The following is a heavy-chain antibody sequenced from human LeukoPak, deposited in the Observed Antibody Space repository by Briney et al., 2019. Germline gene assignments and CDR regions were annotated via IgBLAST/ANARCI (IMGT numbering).Heavy chain of an antibody. CDR2: INHSGST. D-gene: IGHD6-19*01. CDR1: GGSFSGYY. Sequence: SETLSLTCAVYGGSFSGYYWSWIRQPPGKGLEWIGEINHSGSTNYNPSLKSRVTISVDTSKNQFSLKLSSVTAADTAVYYRARRRRVAVAGTIFDYWGQGTLVTVSS. CDR3: ARRRRVAVAGTIFDY. J-gene: IGHJ4*02. V-gene: IGHV4-34*01.